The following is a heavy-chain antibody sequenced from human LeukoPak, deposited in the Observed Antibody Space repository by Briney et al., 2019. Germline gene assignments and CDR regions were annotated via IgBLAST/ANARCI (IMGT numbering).Heavy chain of an antibody. D-gene: IGHD2/OR15-2a*01. CDR2: IRYDGSNK. Sequence: GGSLRLSCAASGFTFSSYGMHWVRQAPGKGLEWVAFIRYDGSNKYYADSVKGRFTISRDNSKNTLYLQMNSLRAEDTAVYYCAKRWDCTSSNCYRQGFDYNYYYMDVWGKGTTVTVSS. V-gene: IGHV3-30*02. CDR3: AKRWDCTSSNCYRQGFDYNYYYMDV. J-gene: IGHJ6*03. CDR1: GFTFSSYG.